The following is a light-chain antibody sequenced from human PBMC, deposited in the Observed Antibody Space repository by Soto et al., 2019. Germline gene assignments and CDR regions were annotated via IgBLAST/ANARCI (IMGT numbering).Light chain of an antibody. V-gene: IGKV1-12*01. CDR3: QQANNLPIT. CDR1: EGISSW. Sequence: DIQIRQSPASLSASVGDRFSKTCWAIEGISSWLAWYQQKPGEATKVLIYTASSLQSEVPSRFSGSGSGTDFTLTISSLQPEDSATYYCQQANNLPITFGQGTRLEIK. J-gene: IGKJ5*01. CDR2: TAS.